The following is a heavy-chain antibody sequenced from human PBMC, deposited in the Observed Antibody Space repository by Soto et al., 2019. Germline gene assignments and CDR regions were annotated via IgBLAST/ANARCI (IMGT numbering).Heavy chain of an antibody. J-gene: IGHJ4*02. CDR1: GFTFSSYA. CDR2: ISASGDNT. V-gene: IGHV3-23*01. Sequence: VGSLRLSCAASGFTFSSYAMSWVRQAPGKGLEWVSGISASGDNTYYTDSVKGRFTISRDNSKNTLYLQMNTVRVEDKAVYYCADGGEWSFNFEYWGQGTLVTVSS. D-gene: IGHD3-3*01. CDR3: ADGGEWSFNFEY.